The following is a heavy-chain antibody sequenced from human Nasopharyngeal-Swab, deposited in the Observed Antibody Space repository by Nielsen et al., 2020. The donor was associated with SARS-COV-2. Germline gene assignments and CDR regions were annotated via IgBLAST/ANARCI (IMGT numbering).Heavy chain of an antibody. CDR2: ISYEGSKK. J-gene: IGHJ3*02. V-gene: IGHV3-30*18. CDR1: GFSFNNYG. Sequence: GESLKISCTASGFSFNNYGMHWVRQAPGKGLEWVAVISYEGSKKKYAEFVEGRFTISRDYSKSTLFLQMNSLRPEDTAMYYCAKANSLFWFGQFKNDGFDIWGRGTLVAVSS. CDR3: AKANSLFWFGQFKNDGFDI. D-gene: IGHD3-10*01.